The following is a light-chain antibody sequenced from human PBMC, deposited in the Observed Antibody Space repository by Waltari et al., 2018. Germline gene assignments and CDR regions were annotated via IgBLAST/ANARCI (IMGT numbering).Light chain of an antibody. CDR2: ATS. J-gene: IGKJ4*01. Sequence: DIQMTQSPSSLSASVGDRVTITCRASQSVTTYLNWYQQKPGKAPNLLISATSILQSGVPSRFSGSGSGTDFTLTISSLQPEDFATYYCQRSRTAPLTFGGGTKVEIK. CDR1: QSVTTY. V-gene: IGKV1-39*01. CDR3: QRSRTAPLT.